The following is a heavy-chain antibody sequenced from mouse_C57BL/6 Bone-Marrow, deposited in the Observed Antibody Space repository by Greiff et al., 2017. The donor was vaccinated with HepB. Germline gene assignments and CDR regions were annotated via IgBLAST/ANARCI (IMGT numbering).Heavy chain of an antibody. D-gene: IGHD1-1*01. Sequence: EVKLVESGAELVRPGSSVKMSCKTSGYTFTSYGINWVKQRPGQGLEWIGYIYIGNGYTEYNEKFKGKATLTSDTSSSTAYMQLSSLTSEDSAIYFCARLKRLRSPYAMDYWGQGTSVTVSS. V-gene: IGHV1-58*01. J-gene: IGHJ4*01. CDR1: GYTFTSYG. CDR2: IYIGNGYT. CDR3: ARLKRLRSPYAMDY.